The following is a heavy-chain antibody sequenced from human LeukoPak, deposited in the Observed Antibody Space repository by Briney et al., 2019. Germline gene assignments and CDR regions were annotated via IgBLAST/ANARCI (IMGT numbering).Heavy chain of an antibody. V-gene: IGHV3-30*18. D-gene: IGHD1-26*01. Sequence: GSLRLSCAASGFTFSSYGMHWVRQAPGKGLEWVAVISYDGSNKYYADSVKGRFTISRDNSKNTLYLQMNSLRAEDTAVYYCAKDSGGSYFAYWGQGTLVTVSS. CDR3: AKDSGGSYFAY. J-gene: IGHJ4*02. CDR1: GFTFSSYG. CDR2: ISYDGSNK.